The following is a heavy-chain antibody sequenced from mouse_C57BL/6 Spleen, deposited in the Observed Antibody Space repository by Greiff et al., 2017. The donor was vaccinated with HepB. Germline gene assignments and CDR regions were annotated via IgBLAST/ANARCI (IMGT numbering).Heavy chain of an antibody. J-gene: IGHJ3*01. CDR2: INPGSGGT. CDR1: GYAFTNYL. D-gene: IGHD2-4*01. V-gene: IGHV1-54*01. CDR3: ARDDYDERGFAY. Sequence: QVQLKQSGAELVRPGTSVKVSCKASGYAFTNYLIEWVKHRPGQGLEWIGVINPGSGGTNYNEKFKGKATLTADKSSSTAYMQLSSLTSEDSAVYFCARDDYDERGFAYWGQGTLVTVSA.